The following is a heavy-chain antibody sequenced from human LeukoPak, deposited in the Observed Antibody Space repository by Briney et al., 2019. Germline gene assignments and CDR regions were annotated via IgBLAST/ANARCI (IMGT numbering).Heavy chain of an antibody. J-gene: IGHJ3*02. CDR3: ARAGVSVPDAFDI. Sequence: SETLSLTCTVSGGSISSSSYYWGWIRQPPGTGLEWIGSIYYSGSTYYNPSLKSRVTISVDTSKNQFSLKLSSVTAADTAVYYCARAGVSVPDAFDIWGQGTMVTVSS. V-gene: IGHV4-39*07. CDR1: GGSISSSSYY. D-gene: IGHD6-13*01. CDR2: IYYSGST.